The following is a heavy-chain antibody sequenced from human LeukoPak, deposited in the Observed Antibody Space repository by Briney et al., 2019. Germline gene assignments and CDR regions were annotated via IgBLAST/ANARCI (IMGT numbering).Heavy chain of an antibody. CDR1: GGSISSSSYY. Sequence: PSETLSLTCTVSGGSISSSSYYWGWIRQPPGKGLEWIGSIYYSGSTYYNPSLKSRVTISVDTSKNQFSLKLSSVTAAHTAVYYCARSGVVYDFWSGYYGGYFDYWGQGTLVTVSS. V-gene: IGHV4-39*07. CDR3: ARSGVVYDFWSGYYGGYFDY. CDR2: IYYSGST. J-gene: IGHJ4*02. D-gene: IGHD3-3*01.